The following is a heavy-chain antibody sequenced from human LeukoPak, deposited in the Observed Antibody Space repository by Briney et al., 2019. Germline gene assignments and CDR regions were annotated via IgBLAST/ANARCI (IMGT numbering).Heavy chain of an antibody. CDR2: IYYSGST. CDR1: GGSISSGGYY. Sequence: MSSETLSLTCTVSGGSISSGGYYWSWIRQHPGKGLEWIGYIYYSGSTYYNPSLKSRVTISVDTSKNQFSLKLSSVTAADTAVYYCARGYDSSGYDLVFDYWGQGTLVTVSS. V-gene: IGHV4-31*03. CDR3: ARGYDSSGYDLVFDY. J-gene: IGHJ4*02. D-gene: IGHD3-22*01.